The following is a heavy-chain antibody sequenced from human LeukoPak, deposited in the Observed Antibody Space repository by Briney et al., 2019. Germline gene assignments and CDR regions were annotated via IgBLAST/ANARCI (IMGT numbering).Heavy chain of an antibody. CDR2: ISTSGTTK. CDR1: GFIFSDYY. V-gene: IGHV3-11*01. D-gene: IGHD3-16*01. Sequence: PGRSLRLSCAASGFIFSDYYMSWIRQAPGKGLEWVSYISTSGTTKYYADSVKGRFTISRDNAKNSLYLQMNGLRAEDTAVYYCARSYAHFDYWGQGTLVTVSS. J-gene: IGHJ4*02. CDR3: ARSYAHFDY.